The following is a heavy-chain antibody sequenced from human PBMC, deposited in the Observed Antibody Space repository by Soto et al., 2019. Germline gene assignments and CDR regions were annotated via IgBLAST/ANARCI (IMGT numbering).Heavy chain of an antibody. J-gene: IGHJ4*02. Sequence: AGGSLRLSCAASRFTVSSNYMSCVRHAPGKALAPVSVIYSRGSTYYADSVKGRFTISRDNSKNTLYLQMNGLRAEDTAVYYCARVIYNWNYSPLDYWGQGTLVTVSS. CDR3: ARVIYNWNYSPLDY. V-gene: IGHV3-53*01. CDR1: RFTVSSNY. D-gene: IGHD1-7*01. CDR2: IYSRGST.